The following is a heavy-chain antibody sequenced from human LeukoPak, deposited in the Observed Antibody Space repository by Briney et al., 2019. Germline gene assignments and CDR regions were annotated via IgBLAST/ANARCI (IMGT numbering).Heavy chain of an antibody. J-gene: IGHJ6*02. CDR2: MNPNSGNT. CDR1: GYTFSNYD. D-gene: IGHD5-12*01. V-gene: IGHV1-8*01. CDR3: ASPTKQDTVVDQYSGSTRHYYGMDV. Sequence: GASVKVSCKASGYTFSNYDINWVRQAPGQGLEWMGWMNPNSGNTGSAQKFQGRVTMTRSTSISTAYMELTSLRSEDTAVYYCASPTKQDTVVDQYSGSTRHYYGMDVWGQGTTVIVSS.